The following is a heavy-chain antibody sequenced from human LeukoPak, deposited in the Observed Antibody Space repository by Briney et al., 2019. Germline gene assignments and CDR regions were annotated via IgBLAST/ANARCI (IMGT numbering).Heavy chain of an antibody. V-gene: IGHV3-23*01. CDR2: ICGGGDST. D-gene: IGHD5-24*01. CDR3: AKDSADRNGDDDACDD. CDR1: GFTFSSCA. Sequence: GGSLRLSCAASGFTFSSCAMGGVRQAPGKGLEWVSAICGGGDSTYYADSAKGRFPFSRDISKNTLYLQMSNLRAEDTAVYYCAKDSADRNGDDDACDDWGQGAMVTVSS. J-gene: IGHJ3*01.